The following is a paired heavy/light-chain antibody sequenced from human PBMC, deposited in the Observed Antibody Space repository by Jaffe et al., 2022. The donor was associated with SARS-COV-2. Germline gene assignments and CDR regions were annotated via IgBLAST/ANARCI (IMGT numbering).Light chain of an antibody. CDR2: EDS. V-gene: IGLV3-10*01. CDR1: ALPKKY. CDR3: YSTDSSGNHRV. J-gene: IGLJ2*01. Sequence: SYELTQPPSVSVSPGQTARITCSGDALPKKYAYWYQQQSGQAPVLVIYEDSKRPSGIPERFSGSSSGTMATLTISGAQVEDEADYYCYSTDSSGNHRVFGGGTKLTVL.
Heavy chain of an antibody. D-gene: IGHD6-13*01. CDR1: GFTFSSYA. Sequence: EVQLLESGGGLVQPGWSLRLSCAASGFTFSSYAMSWVRQAPGKGLEWVSAIGGSGGGTYYADSVKGRFTISRDNSKNTLYLQMNSLRAEDTAVYYCAKDLPGRVAAAGAGDNYFDHWGQGTLVTVSS. CDR2: IGGSGGGT. CDR3: AKDLPGRVAAAGAGDNYFDH. J-gene: IGHJ4*02. V-gene: IGHV3-23*01.